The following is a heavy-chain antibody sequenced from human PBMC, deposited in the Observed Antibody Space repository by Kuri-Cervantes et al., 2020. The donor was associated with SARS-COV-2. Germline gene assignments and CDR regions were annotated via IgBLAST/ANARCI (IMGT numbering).Heavy chain of an antibody. Sequence: GESLKISCVASGFTFSNYVIHWVRQAPGKGLEWVAVIWYDGENEYYAGSVKGRFTISRDNSKKTVSLHMNSLRAEDTAMYYCARGAANYYYMDVWGKGTTVTVSS. CDR3: ARGAANYYYMDV. CDR1: GFTFSNYV. D-gene: IGHD3-16*01. CDR2: IWYDGENE. V-gene: IGHV3-33*08. J-gene: IGHJ6*03.